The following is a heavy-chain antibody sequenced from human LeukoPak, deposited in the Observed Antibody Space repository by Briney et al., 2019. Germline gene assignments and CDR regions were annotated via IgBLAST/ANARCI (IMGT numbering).Heavy chain of an antibody. J-gene: IGHJ3*02. V-gene: IGHV3-30*18. Sequence: PRRSLRLSCAASGFTFSSYGMHWVRQAPGKGLEWVAVISYDGSNKYYADSVKGRFTISRDNSKNTLYLQMNGLRAEDTAVYYCAKGRSYLSIWGQGTMVTVSS. CDR2: ISYDGSNK. CDR1: GFTFSSYG. CDR3: AKGRSYLSI.